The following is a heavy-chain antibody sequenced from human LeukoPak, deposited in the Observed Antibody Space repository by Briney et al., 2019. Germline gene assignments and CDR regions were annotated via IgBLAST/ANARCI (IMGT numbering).Heavy chain of an antibody. Sequence: SETLSLTCTVSGGSISSSSYYWGWIRQPPGKGLEWIGSIYYSGSTYYNPSLKSRVTMSVDTSENQFSLSLTSVTTADTAVYFCARDNALGYFDTWGQGTRVTVSS. CDR2: IYYSGST. V-gene: IGHV4-39*07. CDR1: GGSISSSSYY. J-gene: IGHJ3*02. CDR3: ARDNALGYFDT. D-gene: IGHD1-26*01.